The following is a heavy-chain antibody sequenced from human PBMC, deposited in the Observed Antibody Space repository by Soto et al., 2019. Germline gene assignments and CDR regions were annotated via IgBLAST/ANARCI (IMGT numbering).Heavy chain of an antibody. CDR2: VYHSGST. CDR3: ARVSFDYDTSGYGVGWFDP. Sequence: QVQLQESGPGLAKPSETLSLTCTVSGDSVSSGAYYWSWIRQPSGKGLEWIGNVYHSGSTKYNPSLKSPVTISVDTSKNQFSLELNFVTAADTAVYYCARVSFDYDTSGYGVGWFDPWGQGALVTVSA. CDR1: GDSVSSGAYY. V-gene: IGHV4-61*08. D-gene: IGHD3-22*01. J-gene: IGHJ5*02.